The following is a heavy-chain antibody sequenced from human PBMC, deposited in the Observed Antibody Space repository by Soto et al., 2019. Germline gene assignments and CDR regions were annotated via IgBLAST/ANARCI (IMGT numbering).Heavy chain of an antibody. D-gene: IGHD2-2*01. CDR2: ISGSGGST. Sequence: GGSLRLSCAASGFTFSSYAMSWVRQAPGKGLEWVSAISGSGGSTYYADSVKGRFTISRDNSKNTLYLQMNSLRAEDTAVYYCAKMGYCSSTSCATNSFDYWGQGTLVTVSS. CDR3: AKMGYCSSTSCATNSFDY. V-gene: IGHV3-23*01. J-gene: IGHJ4*02. CDR1: GFTFSSYA.